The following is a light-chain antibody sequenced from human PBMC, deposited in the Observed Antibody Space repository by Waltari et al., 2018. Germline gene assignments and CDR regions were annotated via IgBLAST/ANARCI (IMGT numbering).Light chain of an antibody. Sequence: SYALTQPPSVSAAPGKTTRLTCGGTDIGSKSVHGYQQKPSQPPGPVIYYDSDRPSGIPERVSGSNSGNMATLTISRVEAGDEADYYCQVWDGSSGHLVFGTGTKVTVL. CDR1: DIGSKS. CDR3: QVWDGSSGHLV. CDR2: YDS. V-gene: IGLV3-21*04. J-gene: IGLJ1*01.